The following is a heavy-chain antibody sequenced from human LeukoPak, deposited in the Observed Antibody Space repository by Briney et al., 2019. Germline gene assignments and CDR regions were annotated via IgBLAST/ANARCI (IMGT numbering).Heavy chain of an antibody. V-gene: IGHV1-2*02. D-gene: IGHD2-2*01. CDR3: ARDPSSSYYYYYYMDV. J-gene: IGHJ6*03. Sequence: ASVKVSCKASGHTFTGYYMHWVRQAPGQGLEWMGWINPNSGGTNYAQKFQGRVTMTRDTSISTAYMELSRLRSDDTAVYYCARDPSSSYYYYYYMDVWGKGTTVTVSS. CDR1: GHTFTGYY. CDR2: INPNSGGT.